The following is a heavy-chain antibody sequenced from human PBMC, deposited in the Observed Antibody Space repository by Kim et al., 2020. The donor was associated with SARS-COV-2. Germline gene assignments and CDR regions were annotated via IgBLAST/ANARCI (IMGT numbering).Heavy chain of an antibody. V-gene: IGHV3-33*01. Sequence: GGSLRLSCAASGFTFSSYGMHWVRQAPGKGLEWVAVIWYDGSNKYYADSVKGRFTISRDNSKNTLYLQMNSLRAEDTAVYYCARDDERYYYYYMDVWGKGTTSPSP. CDR3: ARDDERYYYYYMDV. CDR1: GFTFSSYG. CDR2: IWYDGSNK. J-gene: IGHJ6*03.